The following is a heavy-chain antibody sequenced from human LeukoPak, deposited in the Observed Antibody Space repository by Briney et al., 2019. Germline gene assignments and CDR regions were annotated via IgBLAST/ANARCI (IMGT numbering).Heavy chain of an antibody. CDR2: ISSSGSTI. V-gene: IGHV3-11*04. J-gene: IGHJ5*02. CDR3: ARGVKGYSYGPNWFDP. D-gene: IGHD5-18*01. Sequence: LSLTCTVSGGSISSSSYYWGWIRQPPGKGLEWVSYISSSGSTIYYADSVKGRFTISRDNAKNSLYLQMNSLRAEDTAVYYCARGVKGYSYGPNWFDPWGQGTLVTVSS. CDR1: GGSISSSSYY.